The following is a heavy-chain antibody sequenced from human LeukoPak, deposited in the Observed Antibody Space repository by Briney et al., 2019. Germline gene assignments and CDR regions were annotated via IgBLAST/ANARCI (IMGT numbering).Heavy chain of an antibody. Sequence: PGGSLRLSCAASGFTFSSYSMNWVRQAPGKGLEWVSYISSSSSTIYYADSVKGRFTISRDNAKNSLYLQMNSLRAEDTAVYYCSKGYGQRLVNNWFDPWGQGTLVTVSS. CDR2: ISSSSSTI. J-gene: IGHJ5*02. CDR3: SKGYGQRLVNNWFDP. CDR1: GFTFSSYS. V-gene: IGHV3-48*04. D-gene: IGHD6-13*01.